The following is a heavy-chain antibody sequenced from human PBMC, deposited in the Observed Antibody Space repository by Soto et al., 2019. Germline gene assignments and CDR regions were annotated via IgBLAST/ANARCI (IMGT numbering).Heavy chain of an antibody. J-gene: IGHJ6*02. V-gene: IGHV1-18*01. CDR3: ARDVPWGILTGSLQRSRYYGMDV. CDR2: ISAYNGNT. Sequence: QVQLVQSGAEVKKPGASVKVSCKASGYTFTSYGISWVRQAPGQGLEWMGWISAYNGNTNYAQKLQGRVTMTTDTSTSTXXMXLXTLRSDDTAVYYWARDVPWGILTGSLQRSRYYGMDVWGQGTTVTVSS. CDR1: GYTFTSYG. D-gene: IGHD3-9*01.